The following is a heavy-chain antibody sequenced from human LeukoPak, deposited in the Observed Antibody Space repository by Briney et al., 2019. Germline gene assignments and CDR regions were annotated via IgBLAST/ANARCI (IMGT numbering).Heavy chain of an antibody. CDR3: ARDRGENYYGSGSYYPNAFDI. V-gene: IGHV4-4*07. J-gene: IGHJ3*02. Sequence: KPSETLSLTCTVSGGSISSYYWSWIRQPAGKGLEWIGRIYTSGSTNYNPSLKSRVTMSVDTSKNQSSLKLSSVTAADTAVYYCARDRGENYYGSGSYYPNAFDIWGQGTMVTVSS. CDR1: GGSISSYY. D-gene: IGHD3-10*01. CDR2: IYTSGST.